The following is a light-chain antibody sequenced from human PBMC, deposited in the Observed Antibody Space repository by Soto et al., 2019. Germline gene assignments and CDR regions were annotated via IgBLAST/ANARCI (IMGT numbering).Light chain of an antibody. J-gene: IGLJ2*01. CDR3: CSYAGSRVFAL. CDR2: DVT. V-gene: IGLV2-23*02. CDR1: SSDVGSYNL. Sequence: QSALTQPASVSGSPGQSITISCTGTSSDVGSYNLVSWYQQHPGKAPKLMIYDVTKRPSGGSNRFSGSKSGNTASLTISGLQAEDGADYYCCSYAGSRVFALFGGGTKLTVL.